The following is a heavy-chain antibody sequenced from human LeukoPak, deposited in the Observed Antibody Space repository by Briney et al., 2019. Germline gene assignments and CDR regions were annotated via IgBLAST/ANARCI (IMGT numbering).Heavy chain of an antibody. D-gene: IGHD4-17*01. J-gene: IGHJ4*02. CDR3: ARYPTATVSFDY. CDR1: GGSFSGYY. V-gene: IGHV4-34*01. CDR2: INHSGST. Sequence: PSETLSLTCAVYGGSFSGYYWSWIRQPPGKGLEWIGEINHSGSTNYNPSLKSRVTISVDTSKNQFSLKLSSVTAADTAVYFCARYPTATVSFDYWGQGTLATVSS.